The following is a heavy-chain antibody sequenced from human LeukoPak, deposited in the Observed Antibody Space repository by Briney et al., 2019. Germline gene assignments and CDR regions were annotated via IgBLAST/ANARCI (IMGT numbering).Heavy chain of an antibody. Sequence: PGGSLRLSCAASGFTFSSYGMHWVRQAPGKGLEWVAVMSSDGSNKYYADSVKGRFTISRDNSKNTLYLQMNSLRAEDTAVYYCAKEGKRYSGSYFDYWGQGTLVTVSS. CDR3: AKEGKRYSGSYFDY. CDR2: MSSDGSNK. V-gene: IGHV3-30*18. CDR1: GFTFSSYG. J-gene: IGHJ4*02. D-gene: IGHD1-26*01.